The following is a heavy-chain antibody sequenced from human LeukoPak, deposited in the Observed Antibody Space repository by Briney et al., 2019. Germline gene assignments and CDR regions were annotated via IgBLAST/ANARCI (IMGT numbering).Heavy chain of an antibody. D-gene: IGHD6-19*01. V-gene: IGHV3-30*03. CDR1: GFTFSSYG. CDR3: VLTRGSGIAVASHFDY. CDR2: ISYDGSNK. J-gene: IGHJ4*02. Sequence: PGGSLRLSCAASGFTFSSYGMHWVRQAPGKGLEWVAVISYDGSNKYYADSVKGRFTISRDNSKNTLYLQMNSLRAEDTAVYYCVLTRGSGIAVASHFDYWGQGTLVTVSS.